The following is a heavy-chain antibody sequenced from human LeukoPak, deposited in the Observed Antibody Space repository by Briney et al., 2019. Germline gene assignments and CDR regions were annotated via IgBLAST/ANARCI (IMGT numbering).Heavy chain of an antibody. D-gene: IGHD1-26*01. CDR1: GFTFSSFA. Sequence: HPGGSLRLSCAASGFTFSSFAMSWVRQAPGKGLEWVSVISGGGGSTYYADSVKGRFTISRDNSKNTLYLQMNSLRAEDTAVYYCAREGSGSYWETRGDYWGQGTLVTVSS. V-gene: IGHV3-23*01. CDR3: AREGSGSYWETRGDY. CDR2: ISGGGGST. J-gene: IGHJ4*02.